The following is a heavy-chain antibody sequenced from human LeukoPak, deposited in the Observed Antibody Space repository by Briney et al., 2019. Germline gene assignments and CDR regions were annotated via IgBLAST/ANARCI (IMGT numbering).Heavy chain of an antibody. J-gene: IGHJ3*02. D-gene: IGHD4-17*01. CDR2: IKQGGSEK. V-gene: IGHV3-7*01. CDR3: ARDLGDYVGYDAFDI. CDR1: GFTFSSYW. Sequence: GGSLRLSCAASGFTFSSYWMSWVRQAPGKGLEWVANIKQGGSEKYYVDSVKGRFTISRDNAKNSLYLQMNSLRAEDTAVYYCARDLGDYVGYDAFDIWGQGTMVTVSS.